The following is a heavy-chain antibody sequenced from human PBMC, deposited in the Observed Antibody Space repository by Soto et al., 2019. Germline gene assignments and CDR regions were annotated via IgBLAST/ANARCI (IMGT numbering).Heavy chain of an antibody. J-gene: IGHJ5*02. CDR2: IFYSGGT. D-gene: IGHD3-22*01. Sequence: QLLLQESGPGLVKPSETLSLTCTVSGGSILDSTYYWAWIRQSPGKGLEWIGTIFYSGGTFYTPSLKSRVPMSVDTPNNQFSLTLSSVTAADTAVYYCARQASGYYYGWFDPWGQGTLVTVSS. V-gene: IGHV4-39*01. CDR1: GGSILDSTYY. CDR3: ARQASGYYYGWFDP.